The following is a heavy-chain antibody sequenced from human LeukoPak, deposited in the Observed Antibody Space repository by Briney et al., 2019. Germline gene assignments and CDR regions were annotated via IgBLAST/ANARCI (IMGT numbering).Heavy chain of an antibody. J-gene: IGHJ4*02. CDR1: GFTFSSYG. D-gene: IGHD3-10*01. V-gene: IGHV3-30*18. CDR3: AKEPNYHGSGSYTGDY. CDR2: ISYDGSNK. Sequence: GGSLRLSCAASGFTFSSYGMHWVRQAPGKGLEWVAVISYDGSNKYYADSVKGRFTISRDNSKNTLYLQMNSLRAEDTAVYCCAKEPNYHGSGSYTGDYWGQGTLVTVSS.